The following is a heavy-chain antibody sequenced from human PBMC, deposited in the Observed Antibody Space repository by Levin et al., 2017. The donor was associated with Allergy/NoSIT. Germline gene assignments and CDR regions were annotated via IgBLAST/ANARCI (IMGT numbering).Heavy chain of an antibody. CDR1: GYIFNQFW. J-gene: IGHJ6*03. Sequence: ASVKVSCKASGYIFNQFWMHWVRQAPGQGLEWMGRINPNNGATNFAQKFQGRVTMTRDTSISTVHMELSRLRSDDTAVYYCARDRIAFWTPLRYYYMDVWGKGTTVTVS. CDR2: INPNNGAT. CDR3: ARDRIAFWTPLRYYYMDV. D-gene: IGHD3/OR15-3a*01. V-gene: IGHV1-2*06.